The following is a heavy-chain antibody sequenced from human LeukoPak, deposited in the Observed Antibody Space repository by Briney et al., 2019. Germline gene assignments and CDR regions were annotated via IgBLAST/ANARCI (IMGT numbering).Heavy chain of an antibody. CDR3: ASERITMIVVVTSGAFDI. CDR2: NSYSGST. Sequence: SETLSPTCTVSGGSTSSYSWSWIRQPPGKGLEWIGYNSYSGSTNYNPSLKSRVTISVDTSKNQFSLKLSSVTAADTAVYYCASERITMIVVVTSGAFDIWGQGTMVTVSS. J-gene: IGHJ3*02. D-gene: IGHD3-22*01. V-gene: IGHV4-59*08. CDR1: GGSTSSYS.